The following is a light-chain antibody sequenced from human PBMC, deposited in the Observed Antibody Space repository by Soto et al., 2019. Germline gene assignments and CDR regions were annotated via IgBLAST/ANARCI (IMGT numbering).Light chain of an antibody. CDR3: QQYGSSRWT. CDR1: QNISDSY. J-gene: IGKJ1*01. CDR2: GAS. V-gene: IGKV3-20*01. Sequence: EIMLTQSPGTLSLSPGERATLSCRASQNISDSYLGWYQQKPGQAPRLLIYGASSRATGIPDRFRGSGSGTDFILTITRLEPEDFAVYYCQQYGSSRWTFGQGTKVEIK.